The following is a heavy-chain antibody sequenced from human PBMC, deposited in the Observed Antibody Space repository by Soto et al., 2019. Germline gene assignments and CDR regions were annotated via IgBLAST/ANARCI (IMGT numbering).Heavy chain of an antibody. D-gene: IGHD2-15*01. V-gene: IGHV2-5*02. CDR1: GFSLTKRGVG. J-gene: IGHJ5*01. Sequence: QITLKESGPTLVEPTQTLTLTCSFSGFSLTKRGVGVGWFRQAPGKALECLGIIYWDDDRRYNPSLKTRLTITKDTSKNQVVLTMTYMEPVDTGTYYCAHRVTYSDSWDVGCFDSWGQGTPVTVS. CDR2: IYWDDDR. CDR3: AHRVTYSDSWDVGCFDS.